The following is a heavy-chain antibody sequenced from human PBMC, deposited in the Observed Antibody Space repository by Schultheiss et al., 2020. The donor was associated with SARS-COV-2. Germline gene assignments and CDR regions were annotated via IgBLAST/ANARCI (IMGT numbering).Heavy chain of an antibody. CDR2: IYYSGST. Sequence: SETLSLTCAVYGGSFSGYYWSWIRQPPGKGLEWIGYIYYSGSTNYNPSLKSRVTISVDTSKNQFSLKLSSVTAADTAVYYCARVSSHNGMDVWGQGTTVTVSS. CDR3: ARVSSHNGMDV. CDR1: GGSFSGYY. D-gene: IGHD3-16*02. V-gene: IGHV4-59*12. J-gene: IGHJ6*02.